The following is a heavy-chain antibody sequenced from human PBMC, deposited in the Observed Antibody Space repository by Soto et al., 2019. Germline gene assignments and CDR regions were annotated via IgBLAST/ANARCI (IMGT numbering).Heavy chain of an antibody. CDR3: ARGRTGGRVPWGGTNYHDGMDV. V-gene: IGHV4-31*03. J-gene: IGHJ6*02. CDR1: GGSISSGGYY. CDR2: IYYNGDT. Sequence: VQLQESGPGLVKPSQTLSLTCTVSGGSISSGGYYWVWIRQHPGKGLEWIGYIYYNGDTFYNPSRKRRLTRIGDKSKEKFSLKLGPVTGADTAGYYRARGRTGGRVPWGGTNYHDGMDVWGQGTTVTVSS. D-gene: IGHD3-16*01.